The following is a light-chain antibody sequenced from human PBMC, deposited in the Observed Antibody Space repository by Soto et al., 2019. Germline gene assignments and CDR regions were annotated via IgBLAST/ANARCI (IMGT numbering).Light chain of an antibody. CDR1: QSVSRK. J-gene: IGKJ1*01. CDR3: QQYNDWPSTWT. Sequence: EIVMTQSTATLSVSPGERATLSCRASQSVSRKLAWYQQKPGQAPRLLIYGLSTRATATPARFNGSGSGTEFTLTISSLQSEDFAVYYCQQYNDWPSTWTFGQGTKVEIK. V-gene: IGKV3-15*01. CDR2: GLS.